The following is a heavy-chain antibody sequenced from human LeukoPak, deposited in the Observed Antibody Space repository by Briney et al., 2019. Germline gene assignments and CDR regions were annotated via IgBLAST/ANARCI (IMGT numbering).Heavy chain of an antibody. J-gene: IGHJ4*02. Sequence: GESLKISCKGSGYSFTSYWIGWVRQVPGKGLEWMGIIYPGDSDTRYSPSFQGQVTISADKSISTAYLQWSSLKASDTAMYYCASFGSYYYDSSAPGDYWGQGTLVTVSS. D-gene: IGHD3-22*01. CDR2: IYPGDSDT. CDR3: ASFGSYYYDSSAPGDY. CDR1: GYSFTSYW. V-gene: IGHV5-51*03.